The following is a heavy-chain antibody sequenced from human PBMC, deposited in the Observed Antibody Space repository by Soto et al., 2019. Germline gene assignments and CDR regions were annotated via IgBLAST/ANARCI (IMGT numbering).Heavy chain of an antibody. CDR2: IRSKANKYAT. J-gene: IGHJ2*01. Sequence: EXQLVESGGGLVQPGGSLKLSCAASGFAFSGSAMHWVRQAXGXXXXXXXRIRSKANKYATAYAASVXGRFTISRXXXXXXXXXXXXXXXXXXXXXXXXXXXXXXXXXXXYFGLWGRGTLVTVSS. CDR3: XXXXXXXXXXXYFGL. V-gene: IGHV3-73*02. CDR1: GFAFSGSA.